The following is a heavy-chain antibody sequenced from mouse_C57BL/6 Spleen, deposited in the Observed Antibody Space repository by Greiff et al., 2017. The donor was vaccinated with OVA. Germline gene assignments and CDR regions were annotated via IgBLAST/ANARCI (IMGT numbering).Heavy chain of an antibody. CDR2: IRSKSNNYAT. J-gene: IGHJ1*03. Sequence: GGGLVQPKGSLKLSCAASGFSFNTYAMNWVRQAPGKGLEWVARIRSKSNNYATYYADSVKDRFTISRDDSESMLYLQMNNLKTEDTAMYYCVRHQGNYRYFDVWGTGTTVTVSS. D-gene: IGHD2-1*01. CDR3: VRHQGNYRYFDV. V-gene: IGHV10-1*01. CDR1: GFSFNTYA.